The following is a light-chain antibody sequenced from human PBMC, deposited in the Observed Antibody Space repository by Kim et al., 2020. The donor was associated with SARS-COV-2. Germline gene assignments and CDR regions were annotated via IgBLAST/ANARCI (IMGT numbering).Light chain of an antibody. CDR3: QQYGSSPLT. Sequence: EIVLTQSPGTLSLSPGERATLSCRASQSVSSSSLAWYQQKPGQAPRLLIYGASTRATGIPDRFSGSGSGTDFTLTISRLEPEDFALYHCQQYGSSPLTFGQGTKVDIK. CDR2: GAS. CDR1: QSVSSSS. V-gene: IGKV3-20*01. J-gene: IGKJ1*01.